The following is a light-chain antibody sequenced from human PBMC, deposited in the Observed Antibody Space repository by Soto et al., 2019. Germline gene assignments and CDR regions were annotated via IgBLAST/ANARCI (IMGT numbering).Light chain of an antibody. Sequence: ETVMTQSPATLSVSPGERATLSCRASQSVYSSSAWYQQKPGQAPRLLIYGASTRATGIPARFSGSGSGTEFTLTISRLQSEDFAVYYCQQYNNWPPWTFGQGTKVDIK. CDR3: QQYNNWPPWT. CDR1: QSVYSS. J-gene: IGKJ1*01. V-gene: IGKV3-15*01. CDR2: GAS.